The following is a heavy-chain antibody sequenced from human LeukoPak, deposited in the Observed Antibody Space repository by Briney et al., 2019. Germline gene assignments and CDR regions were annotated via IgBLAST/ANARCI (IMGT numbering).Heavy chain of an antibody. V-gene: IGHV4-4*02. CDR3: SRENGAFAPFGY. CDR2: VSLSGIT. CDR1: GGSITSTNW. J-gene: IGHJ4*02. Sequence: SETLSLTCGVSGGSITSTNWWSLVRQPPGQGLEWIGEVSLSGITNYNPSLSSRVIMALDTSKNHLSLHLTSVTAADTAVYYCSRENGAFAPFGYWGQGYLVTVLS. D-gene: IGHD2-8*01.